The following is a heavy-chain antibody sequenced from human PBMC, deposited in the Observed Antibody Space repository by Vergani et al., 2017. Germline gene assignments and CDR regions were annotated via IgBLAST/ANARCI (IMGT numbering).Heavy chain of an antibody. D-gene: IGHD3-16*01. J-gene: IGHJ2*01. V-gene: IGHV3-9*01. CDR1: GFSFDDYD. Sequence: EVQLVESGGGLVQPGRSLRLSCAASGFSFDDYDMHWVRQAPGKGLEWVSGISWNSGRIVYADSVKGRFTISRDNAKKAVFLQMNNLRHEDTALYFCVKDNDYDADGPFDLWGRGTLVTVSS. CDR3: VKDNDYDADGPFDL. CDR2: ISWNSGRI.